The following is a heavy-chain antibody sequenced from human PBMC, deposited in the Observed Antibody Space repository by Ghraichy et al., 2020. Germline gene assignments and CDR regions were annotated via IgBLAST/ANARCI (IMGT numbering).Heavy chain of an antibody. D-gene: IGHD3-10*01. CDR2: INPNSGGT. J-gene: IGHJ6*03. CDR1: GYTFTGYY. V-gene: IGHV1-2*04. Sequence: ASVKVSCKASGYTFTGYYMHWVRQAPGQGLEWMGWINPNSGGTNYAQKFQGWVTMTRDTSISTAYMELSRLRSDDTAVYYCARGIGGSGSYYYYYYMDVWGKGTTVTVSS. CDR3: ARGIGGSGSYYYYYYMDV.